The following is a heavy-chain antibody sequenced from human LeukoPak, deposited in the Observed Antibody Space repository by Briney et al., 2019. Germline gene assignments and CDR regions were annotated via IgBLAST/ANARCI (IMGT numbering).Heavy chain of an antibody. Sequence: GGSLRLSCAASGFTFSDYNMNWVRQAPGKGLEWVSAISGSGGSTYYADSVKGRFTISRDNSKNTLYLQMNSLRAGDTAVYYCAKVRHNYDSSGTTDYWGQGTLVTVSS. CDR3: AKVRHNYDSSGTTDY. D-gene: IGHD3-22*01. CDR2: ISGSGGST. CDR1: GFTFSDYN. J-gene: IGHJ4*02. V-gene: IGHV3-23*01.